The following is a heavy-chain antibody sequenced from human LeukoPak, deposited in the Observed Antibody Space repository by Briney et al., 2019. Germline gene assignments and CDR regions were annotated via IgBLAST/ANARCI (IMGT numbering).Heavy chain of an antibody. CDR2: IKQDGSEK. D-gene: IGHD5-24*01. Sequence: PGGSLRLSCAASGFTFSRFWMTWVRQAPGKGLEWVASIKQDGSEKYYVDSVKGRFTISRDNAKYSLYLQMDSLTAEDTAVYYCARVEGDGYNEGYWGQGTLVTVSS. J-gene: IGHJ4*02. CDR1: GFTFSRFW. CDR3: ARVEGDGYNEGY. V-gene: IGHV3-7*03.